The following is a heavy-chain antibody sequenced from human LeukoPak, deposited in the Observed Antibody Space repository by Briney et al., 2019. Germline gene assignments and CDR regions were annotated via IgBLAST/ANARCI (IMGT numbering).Heavy chain of an antibody. J-gene: IGHJ3*02. D-gene: IGHD3-10*01. CDR1: GGSISSYY. Sequence: SETLSLTCTVSGGSISSYYWSWIRQPPGKGLDWIGYIYYSGSTNYNPSLKSRVTISVDTSKNQFSLKLSSVTAADTAVYYSARETPTMVRGVKEAFDIWGQGTMVTVSS. CDR2: IYYSGST. CDR3: ARETPTMVRGVKEAFDI. V-gene: IGHV4-59*01.